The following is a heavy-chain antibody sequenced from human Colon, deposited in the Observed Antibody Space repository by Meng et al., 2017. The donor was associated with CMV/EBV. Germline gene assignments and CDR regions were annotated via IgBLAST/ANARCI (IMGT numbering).Heavy chain of an antibody. CDR2: ISDSGSST. CDR3: AKVPPVFGVVLNWFDP. V-gene: IGHV3-23*01. J-gene: IGHJ5*02. D-gene: IGHD3-3*01. CDR1: YTCANYY. Sequence: YTCANYYIGWVRQAPGKGLEWVSAISDSGSSTYYAGSAKGRFTISRDNSKNTLYLQMNSLRAEDTAVYYCAKVPPVFGVVLNWFDPWGQGTLVTVSS.